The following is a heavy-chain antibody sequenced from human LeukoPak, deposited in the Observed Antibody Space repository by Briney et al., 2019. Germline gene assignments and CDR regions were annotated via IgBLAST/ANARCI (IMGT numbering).Heavy chain of an antibody. J-gene: IGHJ4*02. CDR2: IDKSGGTT. V-gene: IGHV3-11*04. D-gene: IGHD7-27*01. Sequence: GGSLRLSCAASGFTFSDSYMAWIRQAPGKGLEWVAFIDKSGGTTYYADSVKGRFTISRDNAKSSLYLEMNSLRAEDTAVYYCGRGHWGLDYWGQGTLVTVSS. CDR3: GRGHWGLDY. CDR1: GFTFSDSY.